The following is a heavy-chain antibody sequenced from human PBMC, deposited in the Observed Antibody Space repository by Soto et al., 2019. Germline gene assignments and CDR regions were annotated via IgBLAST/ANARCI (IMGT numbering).Heavy chain of an antibody. Sequence: QLQLQESGPGLVKPSETLSLTCTVSGGSISSSSYYWGWIRQPPGKGLEWIGSIYYSGSTYYNPSLKSRVTISVDTSKNQFSLKLSSVTAADTAVYYCARLYTRELLAEYFQHWGQGTLVTVSS. CDR2: IYYSGST. CDR1: GGSISSSSYY. D-gene: IGHD1-26*01. CDR3: ARLYTRELLAEYFQH. J-gene: IGHJ1*01. V-gene: IGHV4-39*01.